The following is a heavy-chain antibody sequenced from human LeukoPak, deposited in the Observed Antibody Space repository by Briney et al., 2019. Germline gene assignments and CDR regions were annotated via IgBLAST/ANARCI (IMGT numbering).Heavy chain of an antibody. CDR3: ARAGRISSNWFDP. D-gene: IGHD2-15*01. Sequence: ASAKVSCKASGYTFTGYYMHWVRQAPGQGLEWMGWINPNSGGTNYAQKFQGRVTMTRDASISTAYMELSRLRSDDTAVYYCARAGRISSNWFDPWGQGTLVTVSS. CDR1: GYTFTGYY. J-gene: IGHJ5*02. V-gene: IGHV1-2*02. CDR2: INPNSGGT.